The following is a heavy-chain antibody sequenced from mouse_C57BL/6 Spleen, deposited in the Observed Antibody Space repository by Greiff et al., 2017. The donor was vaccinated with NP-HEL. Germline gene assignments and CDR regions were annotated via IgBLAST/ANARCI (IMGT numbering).Heavy chain of an antibody. V-gene: IGHV1-82*01. Sequence: QVQLKESGPELVKPGASVKISCKASGYAFSSSWMNWVKQRPGKGLEWIGRIYPGDGDTNYNGKFKGKATLTADKSSSTAYMQLSSLTSEDSAVYFGARRDYGSSDYFDYWGQGTTLTVSS. J-gene: IGHJ2*01. D-gene: IGHD1-1*01. CDR3: ARRDYGSSDYFDY. CDR1: GYAFSSSW. CDR2: IYPGDGDT.